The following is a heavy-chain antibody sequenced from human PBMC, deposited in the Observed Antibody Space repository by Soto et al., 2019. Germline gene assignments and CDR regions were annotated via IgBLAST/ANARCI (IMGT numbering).Heavy chain of an antibody. CDR1: GGTFSSYA. CDR3: ARGHCSGGSCYPQAGYYFEY. Sequence: QVQLVQSGAEVKKPGSSVKVSCKASGGTFSSYAISWVRQAPGQGLEWMGGIIPIFGTANYAQKFQGRVTITADESTSTAYMELSSLRSEDTAVYYCARGHCSGGSCYPQAGYYFEYWGQGTLVTVSS. J-gene: IGHJ4*02. V-gene: IGHV1-69*01. CDR2: IIPIFGTA. D-gene: IGHD2-15*01.